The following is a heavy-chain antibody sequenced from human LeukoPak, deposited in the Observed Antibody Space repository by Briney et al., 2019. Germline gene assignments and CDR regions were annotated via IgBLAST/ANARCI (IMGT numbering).Heavy chain of an antibody. CDR2: MNPNSGNT. Sequence: ASVKVSCKASGYTFTSYDINWVRQATGQGLEWMGWMNPNSGNTGYAQKFQGRVTMTRNTSISTAYMELSSLRSEDTAVYYCARGIAVAGYYYYGMDVWGQGTTVTVSS. D-gene: IGHD6-19*01. V-gene: IGHV1-8*01. J-gene: IGHJ6*02. CDR3: ARGIAVAGYYYYGMDV. CDR1: GYTFTSYD.